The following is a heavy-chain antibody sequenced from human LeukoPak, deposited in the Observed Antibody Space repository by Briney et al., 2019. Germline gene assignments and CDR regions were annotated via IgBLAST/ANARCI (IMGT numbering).Heavy chain of an antibody. CDR2: ISYDGSNK. J-gene: IGHJ4*02. D-gene: IGHD4-17*01. CDR3: ARVPRLLRCIDY. V-gene: IGHV3-30*03. CDR1: GFTFSSYG. Sequence: GGSLRLSCAASGFTFSSYGMHWVRQAPGKGLEWVAVISYDGSNKYYADSVKGRFTISRDNSKNTLYLQMNSLRAEDTAVYYCARVPRLLRCIDYWGQGTLVTVSS.